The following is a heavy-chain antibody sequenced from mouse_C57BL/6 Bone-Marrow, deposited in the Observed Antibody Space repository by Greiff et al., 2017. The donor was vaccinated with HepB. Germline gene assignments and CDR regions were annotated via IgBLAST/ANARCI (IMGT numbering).Heavy chain of an antibody. Sequence: QVQLQQPGAELVKPGASVKMSCKASGYTFTSYWITWVKQRPGQGLEWIGDIYPGSGSTNYNEKFKSKATLTVDKSSSTAYMQLSSLTSEDSAVYYCARGDYGPYWYFDVWGTGTTVTVSS. CDR3: ARGDYGPYWYFDV. CDR2: IYPGSGST. CDR1: GYTFTSYW. D-gene: IGHD1-1*01. J-gene: IGHJ1*03. V-gene: IGHV1-55*01.